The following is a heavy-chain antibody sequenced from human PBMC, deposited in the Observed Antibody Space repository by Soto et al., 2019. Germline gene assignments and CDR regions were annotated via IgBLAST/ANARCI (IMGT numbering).Heavy chain of an antibody. D-gene: IGHD4-4*01. J-gene: IGHJ4*02. CDR2: MNPKSANT. V-gene: IGHV1-8*01. Sequence: QVQLVQSGAEVKKPGASVKVSCKASRYTFISYDINWVRQATGQGLEWMGWMNPKSANTGYAQNFQGRVTMTRNTSISTAYMELSSLRSEDTAVYYCARSPSWETTVTPYYFDYWGQRTIVTVSS. CDR1: RYTFISYD. CDR3: ARSPSWETTVTPYYFDY.